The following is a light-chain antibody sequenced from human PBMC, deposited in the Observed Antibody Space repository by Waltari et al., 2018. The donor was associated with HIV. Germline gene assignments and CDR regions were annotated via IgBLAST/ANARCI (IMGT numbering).Light chain of an antibody. V-gene: IGKV1-33*01. CDR1: QDIWRY. CDR3: QQYSHLPVT. Sequence: DIQMTQSPSSLSASVGDRVTITCRASQDIWRYLNWCQQKPGRAPKLLIYDALNLETGVASRFSGSGSGTDFTFTISSLQPEDFATYFCQQYSHLPVTFGPGTKVDVK. CDR2: DAL. J-gene: IGKJ3*01.